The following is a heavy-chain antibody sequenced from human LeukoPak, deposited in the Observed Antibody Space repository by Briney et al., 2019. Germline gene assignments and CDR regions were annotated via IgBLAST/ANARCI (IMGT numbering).Heavy chain of an antibody. Sequence: GGSLRLSCAASGFKFSNYSMNWVRQAPGKGLEWVSYISSSGSTIYYADSVKGRFTISRDNAKNSLYLQMNSLRAEDTAVYYCARVPGIAAAGRDYYYYGMDVWGQGTTVTVSS. J-gene: IGHJ6*02. CDR3: ARVPGIAAAGRDYYYYGMDV. CDR1: GFKFSNYS. D-gene: IGHD6-13*01. V-gene: IGHV3-48*01. CDR2: ISSSGSTI.